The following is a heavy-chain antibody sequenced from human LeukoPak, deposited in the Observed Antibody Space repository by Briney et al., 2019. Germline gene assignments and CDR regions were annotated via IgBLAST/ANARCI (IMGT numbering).Heavy chain of an antibody. D-gene: IGHD6-13*01. CDR1: GGSISSGSYY. Sequence: SETLSLTCTVSGGSISSGSYYWSWIRQPAGKGLEWIGRIYTSGSTNYNPSLKSRVTISVDTSKNQFSLKLSSVTAADTAVYYCARGYEAAIDYWGQGTLVTVSS. CDR3: ARGYEAAIDY. V-gene: IGHV4-61*02. J-gene: IGHJ4*02. CDR2: IYTSGST.